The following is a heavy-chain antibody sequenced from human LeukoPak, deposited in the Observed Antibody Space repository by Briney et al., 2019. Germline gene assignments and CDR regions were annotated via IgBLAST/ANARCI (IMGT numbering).Heavy chain of an antibody. CDR2: INPSRGST. Sequence: ASVKVSCKASGYTFTSYYMHWVRQAPGQGLEWMGIINPSRGSTSYAQKFQGRVTMTRDTSTSTVYMELSSLRSEDTAVYYCARVRRLTMVRGPYYMDVWGKGTTVTISS. CDR3: ARVRRLTMVRGPYYMDV. D-gene: IGHD3-10*01. J-gene: IGHJ6*03. CDR1: GYTFTSYY. V-gene: IGHV1-46*01.